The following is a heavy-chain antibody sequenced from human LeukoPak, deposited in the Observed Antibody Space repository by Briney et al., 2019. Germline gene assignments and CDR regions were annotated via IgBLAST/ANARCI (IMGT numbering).Heavy chain of an antibody. CDR1: GDSMEIDY. V-gene: IGHV4-4*07. CDR2: IYNSGSA. Sequence: SETLSLTCTVSGDSMEIDYWSWIRQPAGKGLEWIGRIYNSGSANYSPSLKSRVTMSIDTSKSRISLQLTSVTAADTAVYYCAKNRVAAAGTTFATRGQGTLVTVSS. J-gene: IGHJ4*02. D-gene: IGHD6-13*01. CDR3: AKNRVAAAGTTFAT.